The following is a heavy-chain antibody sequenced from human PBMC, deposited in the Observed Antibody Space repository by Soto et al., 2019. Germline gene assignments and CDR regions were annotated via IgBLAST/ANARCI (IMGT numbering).Heavy chain of an antibody. CDR2: IYPGDSDT. CDR1: GYRFSSYW. V-gene: IGHV5-51*01. Sequence: PGESLKISCQGSGYRFSSYWIAWVRQMPGKGLEWMGIIYPGDSDTRYSPSFEGQVTMSVDKSNSTAHLHWSSLKASDTAMYYCARQGSNGAYYYYGMDVWGQGTTVTVSS. J-gene: IGHJ6*02. D-gene: IGHD2-8*01. CDR3: ARQGSNGAYYYYGMDV.